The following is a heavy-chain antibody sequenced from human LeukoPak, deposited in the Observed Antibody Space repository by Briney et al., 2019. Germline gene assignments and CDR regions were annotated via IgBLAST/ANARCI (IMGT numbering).Heavy chain of an antibody. V-gene: IGHV3-23*01. J-gene: IGHJ4*02. D-gene: IGHD6-19*01. CDR1: GLPFTGYA. CDR2: ISGSGGST. Sequence: GGSLSLSFEASGLPFTGYAMSWSGKAPGKGLEWVSAISGSGGSTYYADSVKGRFTISRDNSKNTLYLQMNSLRAEDTAVYYCAKEIAVAGYDDYWGQGTLVTVSS. CDR3: AKEIAVAGYDDY.